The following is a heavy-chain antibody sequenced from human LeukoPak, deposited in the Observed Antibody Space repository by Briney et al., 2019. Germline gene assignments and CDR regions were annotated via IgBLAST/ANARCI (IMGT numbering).Heavy chain of an antibody. D-gene: IGHD3-10*01. Sequence: SETLSLTSGVYGGSFSGYYWSWIRQPPGKGLEWIGEIVHSGSTNYNPSLKSRVTISVDTSKNQFSLKLTSVTAADTAVYYCARRLRFVGVWFDPWGQGTLVTVSS. CDR3: ARRLRFVGVWFDP. CDR1: GGSFSGYY. CDR2: IVHSGST. V-gene: IGHV4-34*12. J-gene: IGHJ5*02.